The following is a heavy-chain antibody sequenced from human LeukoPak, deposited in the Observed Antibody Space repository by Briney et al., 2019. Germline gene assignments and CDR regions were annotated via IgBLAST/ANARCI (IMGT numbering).Heavy chain of an antibody. CDR3: ARDRAGGNYLLDY. J-gene: IGHJ4*02. D-gene: IGHD1-26*01. Sequence: ASVNVSCKASGYIFIGYYMHWVRQAPGQGLEWMGGINPNSGVTNYVQKFQGRVTMTRDTSISTAYMELSRLRSDDTAVYYCARDRAGGNYLLDYWGQGTLVTVSS. CDR1: GYIFIGYY. V-gene: IGHV1-2*02. CDR2: INPNSGVT.